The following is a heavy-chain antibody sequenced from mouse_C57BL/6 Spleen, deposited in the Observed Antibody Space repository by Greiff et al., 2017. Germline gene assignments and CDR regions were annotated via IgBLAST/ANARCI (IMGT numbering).Heavy chain of an antibody. CDR2: SYPGSGST. Sequence: VQLQQPGAELVKPGASVKMSCKASGYTFTSYWITWVKQRPGQGLEWIGDSYPGSGSTNYNEKFKSKATLTVDTSSSTADMQLSSLTSEDSAVSYCARGGYYGSGRDYWGQGTTPTVSS. CDR1: GYTFTSYW. D-gene: IGHD1-1*01. CDR3: ARGGYYGSGRDY. J-gene: IGHJ2*01. V-gene: IGHV1-55*01.